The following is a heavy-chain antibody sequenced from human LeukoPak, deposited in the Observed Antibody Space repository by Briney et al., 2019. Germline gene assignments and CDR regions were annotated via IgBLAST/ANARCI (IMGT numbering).Heavy chain of an antibody. CDR2: IYTSGST. Sequence: SETLSLTCTVSGGSISSGSYYWSWIRQPAGKGLEWIGRIYTSGSTNYNPSLKSRVTISVDTSKNQFSLKLSSVTAADTAVYYCARDRSWDYYDSSGYYRRGWYFDLWGRGTLVTVSS. CDR3: ARDRSWDYYDSSGYYRRGWYFDL. CDR1: GGSISSGSYY. V-gene: IGHV4-61*02. D-gene: IGHD3-22*01. J-gene: IGHJ2*01.